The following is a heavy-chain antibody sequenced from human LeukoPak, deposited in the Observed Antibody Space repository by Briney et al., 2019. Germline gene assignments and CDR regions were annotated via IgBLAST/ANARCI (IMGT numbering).Heavy chain of an antibody. J-gene: IGHJ3*02. V-gene: IGHV3-66*01. D-gene: IGHD3-3*01. CDR1: GFTVSSNY. CDR2: IYSGGST. CDR3: TDDRFLEWLSAGDAFDI. Sequence: PGGSLRLSCAASGFTVSSNYMSWVRQAPGKGLEWVSAIYSGGSTYYADSVEGRFTISRDNSKHTLYLQMNSLRAEDTAVYYCTDDRFLEWLSAGDAFDILGQGTMVTVSS.